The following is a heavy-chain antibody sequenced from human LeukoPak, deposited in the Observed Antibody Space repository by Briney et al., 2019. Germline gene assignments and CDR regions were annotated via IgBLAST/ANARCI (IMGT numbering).Heavy chain of an antibody. V-gene: IGHV4-4*07. Sequence: SSETLSLTCAVYGGSFSGYYWSWIRQPAGKGLEWIGRIYTSGSTNYNPSLKSRVTISVDTSKNQFSLKLSSVTAADTAVYYCARDYGYSYGFGPWGQGTLVTVSS. CDR3: ARDYGYSYGFGP. J-gene: IGHJ5*02. CDR2: IYTSGST. D-gene: IGHD5-18*01. CDR1: GGSFSGYY.